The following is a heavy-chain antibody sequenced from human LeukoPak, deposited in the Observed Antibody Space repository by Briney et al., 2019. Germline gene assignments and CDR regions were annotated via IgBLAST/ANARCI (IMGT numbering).Heavy chain of an antibody. CDR1: GFSSRNYA. J-gene: IGHJ4*02. CDR3: AKEGFDS. Sequence: GGSLRLSCAASGFSSRNYAMSWVRQAPGKGLEWVSSISNSGGSTYYADSVKGRFTISRDNSKNTLYLQMNSLRAEDTAVYYCAKEGFDSWGQGTLVTVSS. V-gene: IGHV3-23*01. CDR2: ISNSGGST.